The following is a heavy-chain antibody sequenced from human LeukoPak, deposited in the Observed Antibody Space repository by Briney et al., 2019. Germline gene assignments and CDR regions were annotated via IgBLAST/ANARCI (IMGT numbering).Heavy chain of an antibody. CDR2: IYYSGST. Sequence: SETLSLTCTVSGGSISSSSYYWGWIRQPPGKGLEWIGSIYYSGSTYYNPSLKSRVTISVDTSKNQFSLKLSSVTAADTAVYYCARGYCSGGSCRTLSGAFDIWGQGTMVTVSS. CDR1: GGSISSSSYY. V-gene: IGHV4-39*07. CDR3: ARGYCSGGSCRTLSGAFDI. D-gene: IGHD2-15*01. J-gene: IGHJ3*02.